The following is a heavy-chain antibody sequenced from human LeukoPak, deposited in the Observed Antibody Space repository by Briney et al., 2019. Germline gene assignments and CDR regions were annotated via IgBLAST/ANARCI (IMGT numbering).Heavy chain of an antibody. V-gene: IGHV4-34*01. CDR1: GFTFSSYA. J-gene: IGHJ6*03. D-gene: IGHD6-6*01. CDR2: INHSGST. Sequence: GSLRLSCAASGFTFSSYAMSWVRQAPGKGLEWIGEINHSGSTNYNPSLKSRVTISVDTSKNQFSLKLSSVTAADTAVYYCAREGFSSSWYYYYMDVWGQGTTVTVSS. CDR3: AREGFSSSWYYYYMDV.